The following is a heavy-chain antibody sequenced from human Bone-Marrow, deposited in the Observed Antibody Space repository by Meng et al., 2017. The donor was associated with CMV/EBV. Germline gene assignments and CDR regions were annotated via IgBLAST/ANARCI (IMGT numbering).Heavy chain of an antibody. CDR3: ARVHSGSYLGDYYYYYAMDV. V-gene: IGHV3-21*01. Sequence: GGSLRLSCAASGFTVSSNYMSWVRQAPGKGLEWVSSISSGNSYIYYGKSLMGRFTISRDNAKNSLFLQMNSLRAEDTAVYYCARVHSGSYLGDYYYYYAMDVWGQGTTVTVSS. CDR1: GFTVSSNY. D-gene: IGHD1-26*01. CDR2: ISSGNSYI. J-gene: IGHJ6*02.